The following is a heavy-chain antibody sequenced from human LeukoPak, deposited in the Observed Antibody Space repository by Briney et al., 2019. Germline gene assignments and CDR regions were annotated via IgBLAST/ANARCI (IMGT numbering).Heavy chain of an antibody. V-gene: IGHV4-31*03. CDR1: GGSISSGGYY. CDR3: ARDVPYYDFWSGYFPVGYYYYGMVD. CDR2: FYYSGST. D-gene: IGHD3-3*01. Sequence: SETLSLTCTVSGGSISSGGYYWSWIRQHPGKGLEWIGYFYYSGSTYYNPSLKSRVTISVDTSKNQFSLKLSSVTAADTAVYYCARDVPYYDFWSGYFPVGYYYYGMVDWGQGTTVTVSS. J-gene: IGHJ6*02.